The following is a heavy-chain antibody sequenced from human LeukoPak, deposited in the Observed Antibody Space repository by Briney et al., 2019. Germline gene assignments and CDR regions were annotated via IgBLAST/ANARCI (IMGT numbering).Heavy chain of an antibody. D-gene: IGHD6-19*01. Sequence: SETLSLTCTVSGGSISSSSYYWGWIRQPPGKGLEWIGSIYYSGSTYYNPSLKSRVTISVDTSKNQFSLKLSSVTAADTAVYYCARHNTVAGIKDYWGQGTLVTVSS. CDR2: IYYSGST. CDR1: GGSISSSSYY. CDR3: ARHNTVAGIKDY. V-gene: IGHV4-39*01. J-gene: IGHJ4*02.